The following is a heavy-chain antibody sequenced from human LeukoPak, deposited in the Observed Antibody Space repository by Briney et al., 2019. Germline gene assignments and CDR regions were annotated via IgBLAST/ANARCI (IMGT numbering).Heavy chain of an antibody. CDR2: SSPNSGDT. J-gene: IGHJ4*02. CDR1: GYTFTGYY. D-gene: IGHD2-2*01. CDR3: AKDVGEFCSSTNCYASDY. V-gene: IGHV1-2*02. Sequence: RGASVKVSCKASGYTFTGYYIHWVRQAPGQGLEWMGWSSPNSGDTNYAQKFQGRVTMTRDTSISTAYMELSRLRSDDTAVYYCAKDVGEFCSSTNCYASDYWGQGTLVTVSS.